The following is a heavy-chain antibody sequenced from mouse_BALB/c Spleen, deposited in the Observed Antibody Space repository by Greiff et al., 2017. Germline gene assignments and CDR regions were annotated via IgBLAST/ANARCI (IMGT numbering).Heavy chain of an antibody. CDR3: ARGEGNYDAMDY. V-gene: IGHV1-87*01. J-gene: IGHJ4*01. CDR2: IYPGDGDT. CDR1: GYTFTSYW. Sequence: VQLQESGAELARPGASVKLSCKASGYTFTSYWMQWVKQRPGQGLEWIGAIYPGDGDTRYTQKFKGKATLTADKSSSTAYMQLSSLASEDSAVYYCARGEGNYDAMDYWGQGTSVTVSS. D-gene: IGHD2-1*01.